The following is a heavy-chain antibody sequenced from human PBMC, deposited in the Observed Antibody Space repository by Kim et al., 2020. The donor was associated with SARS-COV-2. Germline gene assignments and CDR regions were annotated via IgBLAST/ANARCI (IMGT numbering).Heavy chain of an antibody. CDR3: ARDRVSYGGNNDAFDI. Sequence: SETLSLTCTVSGGSISSGGYYWSWIRQHPGKGLEWIGYIYYSGSTYYNPSLKSRVTISVDTSKNQFSLKLSSVTAADTAVYYCARDRVSYGGNNDAFDIWGQGTMVTVSS. CDR1: GGSISSGGYY. J-gene: IGHJ3*02. D-gene: IGHD4-17*01. CDR2: IYYSGST. V-gene: IGHV4-31*03.